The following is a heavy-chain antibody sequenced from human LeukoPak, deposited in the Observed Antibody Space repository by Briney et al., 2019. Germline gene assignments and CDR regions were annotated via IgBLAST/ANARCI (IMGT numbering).Heavy chain of an antibody. J-gene: IGHJ6*03. D-gene: IGHD5-18*01. CDR2: ISSSASTI. CDR1: GFTFSSYE. V-gene: IGHV3-48*03. Sequence: PGGSLRLSCAASGFTFSSYEMNWVRQAPGKGLEGVSYISSSASTIYYADSVRGRFTISRDNAKNSLYLQMNSLRAEDTAVYYCARYSYGYPYYYYYYMDVWGKGTTVTVSS. CDR3: ARYSYGYPYYYYYYMDV.